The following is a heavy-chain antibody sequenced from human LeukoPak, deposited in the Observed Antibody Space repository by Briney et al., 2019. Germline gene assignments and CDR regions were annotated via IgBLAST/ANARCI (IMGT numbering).Heavy chain of an antibody. V-gene: IGHV4-59*01. CDR2: IQNSGST. D-gene: IGHD6-6*01. J-gene: IGHJ4*02. CDR1: GVSMSRYY. Sequence: SETLSLTCTVSGVSMSRYYWSWVRQSPRKGLEWIGDIQNSGSTRYNPSLKSRLTISADTSKNQFSLKLRSVTAADAAVYYCAVAARAYFDYWGQGTLVTVSS. CDR3: AVAARAYFDY.